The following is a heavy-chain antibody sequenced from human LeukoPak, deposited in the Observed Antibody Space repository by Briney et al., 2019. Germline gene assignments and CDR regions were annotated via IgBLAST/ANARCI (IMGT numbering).Heavy chain of an antibody. V-gene: IGHV1-69*04. Sequence: SVKVSCKGFGDIFSTYAISWVRQAPGQGLEWMGRIIPINGIVDYAQKFQGRVTITADKSTSTAFMELSSLRSDDTAMYYCARRPGRGWGQGTLVTVSS. CDR3: ARRPGRG. J-gene: IGHJ4*02. CDR1: GDIFSTYA. D-gene: IGHD1-26*01. CDR2: IIPINGIV.